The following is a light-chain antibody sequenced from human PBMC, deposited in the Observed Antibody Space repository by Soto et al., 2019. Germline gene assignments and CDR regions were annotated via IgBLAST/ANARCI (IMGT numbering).Light chain of an antibody. J-gene: IGLJ1*01. CDR2: DDS. V-gene: IGLV3-21*02. CDR1: NIGSKS. Sequence: SYELTQPPSVSVAPGQTARITCGGNNIGSKSVHWYQQKPGQAPVLVVYDDSDRPSGIPERFPGSNSGNTATLTISRVEVGDEADYYCQVWDSSSDRLYVFGTGTKVTVL. CDR3: QVWDSSSDRLYV.